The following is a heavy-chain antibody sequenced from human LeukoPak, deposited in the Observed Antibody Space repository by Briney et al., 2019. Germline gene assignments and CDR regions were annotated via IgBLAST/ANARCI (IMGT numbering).Heavy chain of an antibody. J-gene: IGHJ4*02. D-gene: IGHD6-13*01. V-gene: IGHV3-21*01. CDR1: GFTFSSYR. CDR3: AREPAAYGY. CDR2: MSSSSSYI. Sequence: GGSLTLSCAPSGFTFSSYRMILVRQAAGTGLEGFSCMSSSSSYIYYADSGKGRSNISRNNDKNSLYLQKNSVRAEDTAVYYCAREPAAYGYWGQGTLVTVSS.